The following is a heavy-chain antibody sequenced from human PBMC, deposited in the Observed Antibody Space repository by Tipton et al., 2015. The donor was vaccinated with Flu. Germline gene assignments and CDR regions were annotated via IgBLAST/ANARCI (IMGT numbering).Heavy chain of an antibody. CDR1: GFTFSSYG. CDR2: IRYDGSNK. J-gene: IGHJ6*02. D-gene: IGHD2-2*01. CDR3: AKEEGYCSSTSCQITYYYYGMDV. Sequence: SLRLSCAASGFTFSSYGMHWVRQVPGKGLEWVAFIRYDGSNKYYADSVKGRFTISRDNSKNTLYLQMNSLRAEDTAVYYCAKEEGYCSSTSCQITYYYYGMDVWGQGTTVTVSS. V-gene: IGHV3-30*02.